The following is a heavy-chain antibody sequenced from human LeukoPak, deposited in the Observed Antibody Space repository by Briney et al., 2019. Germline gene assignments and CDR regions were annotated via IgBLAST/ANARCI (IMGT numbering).Heavy chain of an antibody. D-gene: IGHD3-22*01. V-gene: IGHV1-2*02. CDR3: ARGQYYDSSGYLSNNFDY. CDR2: INPNSGGT. CDR1: GYTFTGYY. J-gene: IGHJ4*02. Sequence: ASVKVSCKASGYTFTGYYMHWVRQAPGQGLGWMGWINPNSGGTNYAQKFQGRVTMTRDTSISTAYMELSRLRSDDTAVYYCARGQYYDSSGYLSNNFDYWGQGTLVTVSS.